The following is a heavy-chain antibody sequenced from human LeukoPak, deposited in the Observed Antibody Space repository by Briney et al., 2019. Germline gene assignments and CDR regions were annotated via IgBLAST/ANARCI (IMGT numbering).Heavy chain of an antibody. CDR2: INHSGST. V-gene: IGHV4-34*01. D-gene: IGHD2-2*01. CDR3: ARGGDIVVVPAAARNYYYYMDV. CDR1: GGSFSGYY. Sequence: TSETLSLTCAVYGGSFSGYYWSWIRQPPGKGLEWMGEINHSGSTNYNPSLKSRVTISVDTSKNQFSLKLSSVTAADTAVYYCARGGDIVVVPAAARNYYYYMDVWGKGTTVTVSS. J-gene: IGHJ6*03.